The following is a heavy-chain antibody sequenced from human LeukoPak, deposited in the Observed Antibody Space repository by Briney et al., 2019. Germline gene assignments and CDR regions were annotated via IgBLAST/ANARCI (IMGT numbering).Heavy chain of an antibody. J-gene: IGHJ4*02. V-gene: IGHV4-38-2*02. Sequence: SETLSLTCTVSGYSIGTGYYWGWVRQPPGKRLEWIGSIYHSGSTYYIPSLKSRVTISIDTSKNQFSLRLSSVTAADTAVYYCAGKYYYDSSGYFYVDYWGQGTLVTVSS. CDR1: GYSIGTGYY. D-gene: IGHD3-22*01. CDR2: IYHSGST. CDR3: AGKYYYDSSGYFYVDY.